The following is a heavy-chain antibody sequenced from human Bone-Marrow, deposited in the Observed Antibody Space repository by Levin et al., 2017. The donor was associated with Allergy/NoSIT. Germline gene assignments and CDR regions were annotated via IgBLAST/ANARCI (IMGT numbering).Heavy chain of an antibody. CDR1: GGPIYSISKY. Sequence: NASETLSLTCTVSGGPIYSISKYWGWVRQPPGKGLEWIASIWYRGNTYYHPSLESRVSISTDTSKNQFSLKLRSVTAADTALYFCARPISASSGFFTFDIWGQGTFVTVSS. D-gene: IGHD3-22*01. V-gene: IGHV4-39*01. CDR3: ARPISASSGFFTFDI. J-gene: IGHJ4*02. CDR2: IWYRGNT.